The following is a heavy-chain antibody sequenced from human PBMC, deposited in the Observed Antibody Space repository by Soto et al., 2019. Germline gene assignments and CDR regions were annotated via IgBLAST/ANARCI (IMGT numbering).Heavy chain of an antibody. V-gene: IGHV1-18*01. CDR1: GYTFTRYG. CDR2: ISAYNGNT. CDR3: ARDGVRNYDFWSGYYPPMDYYGMDV. Sequence: GASVKVTCKASGYTFTRYGISWVRQAPGQELEWMGWISAYNGNTNYAQKLQGRVTMTTDTSTSTTYMELRSLRSDDTAVYYCARDGVRNYDFWSGYYPPMDYYGMDVWDQGTTVTVSS. J-gene: IGHJ6*02. D-gene: IGHD3-3*01.